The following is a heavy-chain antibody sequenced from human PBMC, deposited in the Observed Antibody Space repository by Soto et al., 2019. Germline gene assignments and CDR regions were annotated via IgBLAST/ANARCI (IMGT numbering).Heavy chain of an antibody. CDR2: ISGSGLTI. CDR1: GFTFSGYG. V-gene: IGHV3-48*04. J-gene: IGHJ5*02. Sequence: PGGSLRLSCAASGFTFSGYGMHWVRQAPGKGLEWVSYISGSGLTIYYADSVKGRVTISRDNAKNSLYLQMNSLGVEDTAVYYCARGPYRNTYNWFDSWGQGTLVTVSS. D-gene: IGHD5-12*01. CDR3: ARGPYRNTYNWFDS.